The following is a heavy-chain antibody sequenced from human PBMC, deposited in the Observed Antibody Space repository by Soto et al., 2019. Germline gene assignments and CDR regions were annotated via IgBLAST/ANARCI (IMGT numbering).Heavy chain of an antibody. CDR3: ARQVGVTEDY. Sequence: NPSETLSLTCTVSGASITSTNWWSWVRQPPGKGLEWIGEIYYGGITNYNPSFKSRVTISVDTSKNQFSLNLRSVTAADTAVYYCARQVGVTEDYWGQGTLVTVSS. V-gene: IGHV4-4*02. J-gene: IGHJ4*02. CDR1: GASITSTNW. CDR2: IYYGGIT. D-gene: IGHD1-26*01.